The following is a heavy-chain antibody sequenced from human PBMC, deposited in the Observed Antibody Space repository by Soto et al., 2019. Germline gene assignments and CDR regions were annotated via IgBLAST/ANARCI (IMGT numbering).Heavy chain of an antibody. Sequence: QVQLVESGGGVVQPGRSLRLSCAASGFTFSSYGMHWVRQAPGKGLEWVAVIWYDGSNKYYADSVKGRFTISRDNSKNMLYLQMNRLRAEDTDVYYCAREMIDYIGGSYRWSHDAFGIWGQGTMVTVSS. CDR2: IWYDGSNK. V-gene: IGHV3-33*01. D-gene: IGHD3-16*02. CDR1: GFTFSSYG. J-gene: IGHJ3*02. CDR3: AREMIDYIGGSYRWSHDAFGI.